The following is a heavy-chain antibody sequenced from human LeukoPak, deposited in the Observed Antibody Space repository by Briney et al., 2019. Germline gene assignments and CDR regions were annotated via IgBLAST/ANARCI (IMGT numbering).Heavy chain of an antibody. D-gene: IGHD6-6*01. Sequence: SETLSLTCTISGGSISSYSWSWIRQPPGKGLEWIGYIYYSGSTNYNPSLKSRVTISVDTSKNQFSLKLSSVTAADTAVYYCASAPYSTSAVYWGQGTLVTVSS. CDR2: IYYSGST. CDR3: ASAPYSTSAVY. J-gene: IGHJ4*02. CDR1: GGSISSYS. V-gene: IGHV4-59*08.